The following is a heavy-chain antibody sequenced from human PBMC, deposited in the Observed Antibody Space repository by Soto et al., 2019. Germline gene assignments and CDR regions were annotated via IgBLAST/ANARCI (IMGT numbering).Heavy chain of an antibody. V-gene: IGHV1-69*01. CDR2: IIPIFRTP. CDR1: GVTFSSFA. Sequence: QVQLVQSGAEVKQPGSSVKVSCQASGVTFSSFAISWVRQAPGQGLEWMGGIIPIFRTPNYAQNFQGRVTITADESTSSVYMELSRPRSEDTDVYYCARSTGSGFRPGTHRFNWFDPWGQGTLVTVSS. J-gene: IGHJ5*02. D-gene: IGHD5-12*01. CDR3: ARSTGSGFRPGTHRFNWFDP.